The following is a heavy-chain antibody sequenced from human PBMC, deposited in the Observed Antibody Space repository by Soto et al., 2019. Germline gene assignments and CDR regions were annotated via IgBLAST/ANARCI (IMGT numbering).Heavy chain of an antibody. V-gene: IGHV3-30-3*01. CDR2: ISYDGSNK. D-gene: IGHD1-26*01. CDR1: GFTFSSYA. J-gene: IGHJ4*02. CDR3: ARAPTDSYYFDY. Sequence: QVQLVESGGGVVQPGRSLRLSCAASGFTFSSYAMHCVRQAPGKGLEWVSVISYDGSNKYYADSVKGRFTISRDNSKNTLYLQMNSLRAEDTAVYYCARAPTDSYYFDYWGQGTLVTVSS.